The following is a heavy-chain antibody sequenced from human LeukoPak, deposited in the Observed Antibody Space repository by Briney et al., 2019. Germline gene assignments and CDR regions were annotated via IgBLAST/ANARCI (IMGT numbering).Heavy chain of an antibody. Sequence: GGSLRLSCAASGFIVSNTYMTWVCQAPGKGLEWVSVIHNDGSTYYADSAKGRFTISRDNSKNMLFLRMNSLRVEDTAVYFCASLARDYWGQGTLVSVSS. J-gene: IGHJ4*02. D-gene: IGHD3-3*02. CDR2: IHNDGST. CDR3: ASLARDY. V-gene: IGHV3-53*01. CDR1: GFIVSNTY.